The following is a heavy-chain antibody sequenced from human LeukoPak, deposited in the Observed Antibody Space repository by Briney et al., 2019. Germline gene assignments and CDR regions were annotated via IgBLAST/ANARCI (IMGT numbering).Heavy chain of an antibody. CDR1: GGSISSSNW. D-gene: IGHD1-20*01. V-gene: IGHV4-4*02. CDR2: IYHSGST. CDR3: ARGGGYNWNDRDFDY. J-gene: IGHJ4*02. Sequence: SETLSLTCAVSGGSISSSNWWSWVRQPPGKGLEWIGEIYHSGSTNYNPSLKSRVTISVDKSKNQFSLKLSSVTAADTAVYYCARGGGYNWNDRDFDYWGQGTLVTVSS.